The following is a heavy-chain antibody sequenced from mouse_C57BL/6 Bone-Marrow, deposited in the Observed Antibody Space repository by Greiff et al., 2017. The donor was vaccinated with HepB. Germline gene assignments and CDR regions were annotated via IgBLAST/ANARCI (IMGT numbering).Heavy chain of an antibody. CDR2: INPSSGYT. CDR3: AKSGDGYC. V-gene: IGHV1-7*01. J-gene: IGHJ2*01. D-gene: IGHD2-3*01. CDR1: GYTFTSYW. Sequence: VNLVESGAELVKPGASVKLSCKASGYTFTSYWMHWVKQRPGQGLEWIGYINPSSGYTKYNQKFKDKSTLTADKSSSTAYMQLSSLTYEDSAVYYCAKSGDGYCWGQGTTLTVSS.